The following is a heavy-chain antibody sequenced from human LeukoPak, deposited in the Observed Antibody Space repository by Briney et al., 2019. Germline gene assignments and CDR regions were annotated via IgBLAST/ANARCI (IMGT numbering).Heavy chain of an antibody. J-gene: IGHJ6*03. CDR2: IYYSGST. CDR1: GGSISSYY. Sequence: KPSETLSLTCTVSGGSISSYYWSWIRQPPGKGLEWIGYIYYSGSTNYNPSLKSRVTISVDTSKNQFSLKLSSVTAADTAVYYCARRGSRSLYYYYYYMDVWGKGTTVTVSS. D-gene: IGHD1-14*01. CDR3: ARRGSRSLYYYYYYMDV. V-gene: IGHV4-59*01.